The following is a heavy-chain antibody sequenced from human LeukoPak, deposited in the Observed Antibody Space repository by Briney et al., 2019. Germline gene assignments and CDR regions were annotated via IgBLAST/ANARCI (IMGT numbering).Heavy chain of an antibody. V-gene: IGHV4-59*01. Sequence: SETLSLTCTVSGGSISSYYWSWIRQPPGKGLEWIGYIYYSGSTNYNPSLKSRVTISVATSKNQFSLKLSSVTAADTAVYYCARHRRGSSGYYFHYWGQGTLVTVSS. CDR3: ARHRRGSSGYYFHY. D-gene: IGHD3-22*01. CDR2: IYYSGST. CDR1: GGSISSYY. J-gene: IGHJ4*02.